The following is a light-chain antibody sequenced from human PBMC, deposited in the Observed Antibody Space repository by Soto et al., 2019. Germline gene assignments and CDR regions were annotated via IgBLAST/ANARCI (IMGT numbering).Light chain of an antibody. V-gene: IGKV3-20*01. J-gene: IGKJ5*01. CDR2: GAS. CDR1: QSVSSSY. CDR3: QQYAESPIT. Sequence: ELVMTQSPDTLSVSPGERATLLCRASQSVSSSYLAWYQQKPGQAPRLLIYGASSRATGIPDRFSGSGSGTDFTLTISRLEPEDIAVFYCQQYAESPITFGQGTRLEIK.